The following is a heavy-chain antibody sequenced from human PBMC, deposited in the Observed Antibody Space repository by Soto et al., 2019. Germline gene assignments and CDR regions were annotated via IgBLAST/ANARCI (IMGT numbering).Heavy chain of an antibody. V-gene: IGHV1-2*04. J-gene: IGHJ3*02. CDR3: ARDLRVLDGDYNGDACDI. D-gene: IGHD4-17*01. Sequence: SVKVSCKASGDAFPGYYMHWVRQAPGQGLEWMGWINPNSGGTNYAQKFQGWVTMTRDTSISTAYMELSRLRSDATDVYYCARDLRVLDGDYNGDACDIWGQGTMVTVS. CDR2: INPNSGGT. CDR1: GDAFPGYY.